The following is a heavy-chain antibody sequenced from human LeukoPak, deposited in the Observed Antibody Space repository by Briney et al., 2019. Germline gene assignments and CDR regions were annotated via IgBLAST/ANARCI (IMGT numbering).Heavy chain of an antibody. D-gene: IGHD6-13*01. J-gene: IGHJ5*02. CDR2: ISSSSSYI. V-gene: IGHV3-21*01. CDR1: GITLSNYG. Sequence: GGSLRLSCAVSGITLSNYGMSWVRQAPGKGLEWVSSISSSSSYIYYADPVKGRFTISRDSAKNSLYLQMNSLRAEDTAVYYCARGPYSSSWYDWFDPWGQGTLVTVSS. CDR3: ARGPYSSSWYDWFDP.